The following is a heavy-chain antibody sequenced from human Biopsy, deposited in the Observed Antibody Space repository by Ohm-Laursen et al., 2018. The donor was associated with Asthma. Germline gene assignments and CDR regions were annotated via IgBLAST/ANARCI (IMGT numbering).Heavy chain of an antibody. D-gene: IGHD6-19*01. CDR1: GGTFSNFA. J-gene: IGHJ6*02. CDR2: IMAVFGTT. V-gene: IGHV1-69*13. Sequence: SVKVSCNAPGGTFSNFAISWVRQAPGQGLEWLGGIMAVFGTTNYAQKFQGRVTITADESTSTAYMEVTSLRSEDTAIYYCARCQVGYSSGWSLLLKKIYYAGMDVWGQGTAVTVSS. CDR3: ARCQVGYSSGWSLLLKKIYYAGMDV.